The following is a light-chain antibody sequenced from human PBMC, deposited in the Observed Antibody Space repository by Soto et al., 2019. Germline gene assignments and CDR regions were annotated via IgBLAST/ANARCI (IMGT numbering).Light chain of an antibody. Sequence: QAVVTQEPSLTVSPGGTVTLTCGSSTGAVTSGHYPYWFQQKPDQAPRTLSYDTSYKHSWTPARFSGSLLGGNAALTLWGEQHEDEAEYYCLLSYSGARVFGGGTKLTVL. J-gene: IGLJ3*02. CDR2: DTS. V-gene: IGLV7-46*01. CDR1: TGAVTSGHY. CDR3: LLSYSGARV.